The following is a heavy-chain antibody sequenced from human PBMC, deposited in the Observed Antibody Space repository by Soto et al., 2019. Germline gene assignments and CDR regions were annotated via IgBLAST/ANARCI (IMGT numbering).Heavy chain of an antibody. CDR2: IWNDGSNK. CDR1: GFTFSSFA. Sequence: QVQLVESGGGVVQPGRSLRLSCAASGFTFSSFAMHWVRQAPGKGLEWVAVIWNDGSNKYYADSVKGRFTISRDNFKNTLYLQMNSLRAEDTAVYYCARGGSTGNWFDPWGQGTLVTVSS. J-gene: IGHJ5*02. D-gene: IGHD3-10*01. CDR3: ARGGSTGNWFDP. V-gene: IGHV3-33*01.